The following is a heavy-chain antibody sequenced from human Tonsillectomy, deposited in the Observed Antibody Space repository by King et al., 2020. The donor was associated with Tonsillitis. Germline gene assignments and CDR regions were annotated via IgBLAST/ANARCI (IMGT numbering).Heavy chain of an antibody. V-gene: IGHV3-48*01. J-gene: IGHJ4*02. CDR2: ISSTSSTI. Sequence: VQLVESGGGLVQPGGSLRLSCAASGFTFSSYSMNWVRQAPGKGLEWVSYISSTSSTIYYADSVKGRFTISRDSAKNSLYLHMNSLRAEDTAVYYCARDRPWATVTMNYWGQGTLVTVSS. D-gene: IGHD4-17*01. CDR1: GFTFSSYS. CDR3: ARDRPWATVTMNY.